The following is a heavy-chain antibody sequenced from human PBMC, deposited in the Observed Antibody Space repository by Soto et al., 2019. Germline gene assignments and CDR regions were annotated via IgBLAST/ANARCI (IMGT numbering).Heavy chain of an antibody. CDR1: GGSISSSNW. J-gene: IGHJ5*02. CDR3: ARDFGNCISTSCHNWFDP. CDR2: IYHSGST. V-gene: IGHV4-4*02. Sequence: SETLSLTCAVSGGSISSSNWWSWVSQPPGKGLEWIGEIYHSGSTNYNPYLKSRVTISVDKSKNKFSLKLSSVTAADTAMYYCARDFGNCISTSCHNWFDPWGKGTLVTVSS. D-gene: IGHD2-2*03.